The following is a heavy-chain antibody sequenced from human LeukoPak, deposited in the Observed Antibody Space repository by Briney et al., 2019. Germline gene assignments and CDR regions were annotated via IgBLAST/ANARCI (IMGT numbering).Heavy chain of an antibody. CDR2: IYYSGST. D-gene: IGHD6-19*01. Sequence: PSETLSLTCTVSGGSISSYYWSWIRQPPGKGLQWIGYIYYSGSTNYNPALKSRVTISVDTSKNHFSLTLTSVTAADTAVYSCARYRSSGWYRGAFDIWGPGTMVTVSS. CDR1: GGSISSYY. J-gene: IGHJ3*02. V-gene: IGHV4-59*08. CDR3: ARYRSSGWYRGAFDI.